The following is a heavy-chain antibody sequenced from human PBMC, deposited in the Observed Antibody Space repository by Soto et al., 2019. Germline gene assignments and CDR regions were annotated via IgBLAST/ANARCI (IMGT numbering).Heavy chain of an antibody. CDR2: IYHSGST. CDR3: ARASIGYSHGPFDY. Sequence: PSETLSLTCAVSGHSISSDYYWGWIRQPPGKGLEWIGSIYHSGSTYYNPSLKSRVTISVDTSKNQFSLKLSSVTAADTAVYYCARASIGYSHGPFDYWGQGTLVTV. D-gene: IGHD5-18*01. J-gene: IGHJ4*02. V-gene: IGHV4-38-2*01. CDR1: GHSISSDYY.